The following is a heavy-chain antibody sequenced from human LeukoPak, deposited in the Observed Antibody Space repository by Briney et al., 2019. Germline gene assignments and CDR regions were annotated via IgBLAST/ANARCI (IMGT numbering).Heavy chain of an antibody. V-gene: IGHV4-34*01. CDR1: GGSFSGYY. CDR3: ASHRNYDILTGPSYYYYMDV. J-gene: IGHJ6*03. CDR2: INHSGST. D-gene: IGHD3-9*01. Sequence: PSETLSLTRAVYGGSFSGYYWSWIRQPPGKGLEWIGEINHSGSTNYNPSLKSRVTISVDTSKNQFSLKLSSVTAADTAVYYCASHRNYDILTGPSYYYYMDVWGKGTTVTISS.